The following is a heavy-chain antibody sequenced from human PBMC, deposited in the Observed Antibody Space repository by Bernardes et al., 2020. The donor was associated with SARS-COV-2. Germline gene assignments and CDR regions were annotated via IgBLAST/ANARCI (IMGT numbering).Heavy chain of an antibody. V-gene: IGHV3-30*18. CDR1: GFTFSSYG. Sequence: GGSLRLSCAASGFTFSSYGMHWVRKAPGKGLEWVAVISYDGSNKYYADSVKGRFTISRDNSKNTLYLQMNSLRAEDTAVYYCAKDLYDFWSGYPAYYFDYWGQGTLVTVSS. CDR3: AKDLYDFWSGYPAYYFDY. D-gene: IGHD3-3*01. CDR2: ISYDGSNK. J-gene: IGHJ4*02.